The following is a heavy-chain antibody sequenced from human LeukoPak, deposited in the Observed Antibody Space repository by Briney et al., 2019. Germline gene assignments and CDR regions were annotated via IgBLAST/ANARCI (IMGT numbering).Heavy chain of an antibody. CDR1: GGSISSGSYY. V-gene: IGHV4-61*02. CDR2: IYTSGST. J-gene: IGHJ4*02. Sequence: SETLSLTCTVSGGSISSGSYYWSWIRQPAGKGLEWIGRIYTSGSTNYNPSLKSRVTMSVDTSKNQFSLKLSSVTAADTAVYYCARTDSSGYFFAFPFDYWGQGTLVTVSS. D-gene: IGHD3-22*01. CDR3: ARTDSSGYFFAFPFDY.